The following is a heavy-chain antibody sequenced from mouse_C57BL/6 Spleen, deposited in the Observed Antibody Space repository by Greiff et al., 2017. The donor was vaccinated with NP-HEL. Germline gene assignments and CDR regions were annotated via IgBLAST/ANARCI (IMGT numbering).Heavy chain of an antibody. V-gene: IGHV3-6*01. CDR2: ISYDGSN. Sequence: DVQLQESGPGLVKPSQSLSLTCSVTGYSITSGYYWNWIRQFPGNNLEWMGYISYDGSNNYNPSLKNRISITRDTSKNQFFLKLNSVTTEDTATYYCARGGDYDPYAMDYRGQGTSVTVSS. CDR3: ARGGDYDPYAMDY. CDR1: GYSITSGYY. J-gene: IGHJ4*01. D-gene: IGHD2-4*01.